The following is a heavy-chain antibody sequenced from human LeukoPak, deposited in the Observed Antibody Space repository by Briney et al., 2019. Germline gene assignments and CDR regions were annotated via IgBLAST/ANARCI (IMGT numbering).Heavy chain of an antibody. J-gene: IGHJ6*04. Sequence: GGSLRLSCAASGFTFSSYWMNWVRQAPGKGLEWVAKIKKDGSEKYYVDAVRGRFTISRDNAKNSLNLQMNSLRAEDTAVYYCAELGITMIGGVWGKGTTVTISS. V-gene: IGHV3-7*01. CDR1: GFTFSSYW. CDR2: IKKDGSEK. D-gene: IGHD3-10*02. CDR3: AELGITMIGGV.